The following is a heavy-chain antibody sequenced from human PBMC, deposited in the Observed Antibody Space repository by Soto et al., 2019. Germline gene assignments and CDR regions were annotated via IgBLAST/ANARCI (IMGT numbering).Heavy chain of an antibody. CDR1: GFTFNKYY. J-gene: IGHJ3*02. CDR3: ARGAPCSSSNCFGSGAFDI. Sequence: PGGSLRLSCAASGFTFNKYYMNWVRQSPGKGLEWVSSLSSSGTYIYYADSVKGRFTISRDNAKNSLYLQMNSLRAEDTAVYYCARGAPCSSSNCFGSGAFDIWGQGTMVTVSS. V-gene: IGHV3-21*01. D-gene: IGHD2-2*01. CDR2: LSSSGTYI.